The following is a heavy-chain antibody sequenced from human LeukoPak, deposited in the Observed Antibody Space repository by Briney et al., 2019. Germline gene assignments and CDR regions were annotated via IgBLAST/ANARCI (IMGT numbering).Heavy chain of an antibody. D-gene: IGHD3-10*01. J-gene: IGHJ4*02. CDR2: INPNSGGT. CDR3: AREERAYYYGSGSYFDY. Sequence: ASVKVSCKASGYTFTGYYMHWVRQAPGQGLEWMGWINPNSGGTNYAQKFQGRVTMTRDTSISTAYMELSRLRSEDTAVYYCAREERAYYYGSGSYFDYWGQGTLVTVSS. CDR1: GYTFTGYY. V-gene: IGHV1-2*02.